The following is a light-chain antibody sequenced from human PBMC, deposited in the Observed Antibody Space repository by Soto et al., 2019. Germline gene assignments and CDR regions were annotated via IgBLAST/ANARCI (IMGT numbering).Light chain of an antibody. V-gene: IGKV3-15*01. CDR1: QTVSITY. Sequence: TQSPGTLSLSPGESATLSCTASQTVSITYLTWYQQKPGQAPRLLIYGASSRATGIPVRFSGSGSGTEFTLTISSLQSEDFAVYYCQQYNNWPLTFGQGTRLEIK. J-gene: IGKJ5*01. CDR2: GAS. CDR3: QQYNNWPLT.